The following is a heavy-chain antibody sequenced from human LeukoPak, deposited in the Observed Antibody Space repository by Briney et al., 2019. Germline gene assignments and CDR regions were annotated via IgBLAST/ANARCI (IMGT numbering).Heavy chain of an antibody. D-gene: IGHD3-9*01. CDR1: GYSFTNYW. Sequence: GESLKISCKGSGYSFTNYWIGWVRQMPGKGLEWMGIIYPGDSDTRYIPSFQGQVTISADKSINTAYLQWSSLKASDTAIYYCARSASRYFDWFDYWGQGTLVTVSS. CDR2: IYPGDSDT. J-gene: IGHJ4*02. CDR3: ARSASRYFDWFDY. V-gene: IGHV5-51*01.